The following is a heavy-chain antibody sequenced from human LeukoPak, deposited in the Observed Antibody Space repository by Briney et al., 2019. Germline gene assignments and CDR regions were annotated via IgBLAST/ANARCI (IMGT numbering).Heavy chain of an antibody. J-gene: IGHJ4*02. CDR2: IYPGDSDT. CDR3: AREGCCGSGSCLDY. V-gene: IGHV5-51*01. CDR1: GYRFTSYW. D-gene: IGHD2-15*01. Sequence: GGSLRLSCKGSGYRFTSYWISWVRQMPGKGLELMGIIYPGDSDTRYSPSFQGQVTISADKSISTAYLQWSSLKASDTAMYYCAREGCCGSGSCLDYWGQGTLVTVSS.